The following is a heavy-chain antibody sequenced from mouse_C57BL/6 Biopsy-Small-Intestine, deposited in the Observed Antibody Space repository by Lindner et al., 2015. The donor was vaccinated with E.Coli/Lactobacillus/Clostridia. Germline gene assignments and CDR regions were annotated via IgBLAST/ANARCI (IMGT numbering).Heavy chain of an antibody. Sequence: VQLQESGAELMKPGASVKLSCKATGYTFTGYWIEWVKQRPGHGLEWIGEILPGSGSTSYNEKFKGKATFTADTSSNTAYMQLSSLTTEDSAIYYCALLRLYAMDYWGQGASVTVSS. CDR2: ILPGSGST. CDR1: GYTFTGYW. CDR3: ALLRLYAMDY. D-gene: IGHD1-2*01. V-gene: IGHV1-9*01. J-gene: IGHJ4*01.